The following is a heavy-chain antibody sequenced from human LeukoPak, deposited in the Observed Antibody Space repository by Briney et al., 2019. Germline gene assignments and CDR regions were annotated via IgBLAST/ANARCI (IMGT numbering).Heavy chain of an antibody. D-gene: IGHD3-22*01. CDR3: ARNYYDSSGYYIDQFYFDS. CDR2: IFYTGNT. Sequence: SETLSLTCTVSGCSITNSNFYWGGIRQPPGKGLEWIVSIFYTGNTYYQPSLRGRLSISLDTSKNLFSLRLNSVTAADTAVYYCARNYYDSSGYYIDQFYFDSWGQGTLVTVSS. V-gene: IGHV4-39*07. CDR1: GCSITNSNFY. J-gene: IGHJ4*02.